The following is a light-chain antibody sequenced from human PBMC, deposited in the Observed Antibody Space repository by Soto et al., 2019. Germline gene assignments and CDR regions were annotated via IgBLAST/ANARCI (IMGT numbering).Light chain of an antibody. J-gene: IGKJ1*01. CDR3: QQYHSYWT. CDR2: DAS. V-gene: IGKV1-5*01. Sequence: DIQMTQPPSTLSASVGDRVTITSRASRSISSWLAWYQQKPGKAPKLLIYDASSLESGVPQRFSGSGSGTEFTLTISSLQTDDFSTYYCQQYHSYWTFGQGTKVDIK. CDR1: RSISSW.